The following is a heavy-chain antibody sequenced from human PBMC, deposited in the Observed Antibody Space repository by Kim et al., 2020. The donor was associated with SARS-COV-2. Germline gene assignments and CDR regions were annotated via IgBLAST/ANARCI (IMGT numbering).Heavy chain of an antibody. V-gene: IGHV3-64D*06. Sequence: GGSLRLSCSASGFTFSSYAMHWVRQAPGKGLEYVSAISSNGGSTYYADSVKGRFTISRDNSKNTLYLQMSSLRAEDTAVYYCVKKMGDTYYDILTHGGFDYWGQGTLVTVSS. CDR3: VKKMGDTYYDILTHGGFDY. CDR1: GFTFSSYA. CDR2: ISSNGGST. J-gene: IGHJ4*02. D-gene: IGHD3-9*01.